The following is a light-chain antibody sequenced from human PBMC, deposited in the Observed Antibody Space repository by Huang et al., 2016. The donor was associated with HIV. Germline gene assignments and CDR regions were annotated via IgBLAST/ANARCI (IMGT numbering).Light chain of an antibody. J-gene: IGKJ1*01. Sequence: EIVLTQSPGTLSLSPGERATLSCRASQSVNSGYLAWYQQKPGQAPRLLIYGESSRATGIPGRFSGSGCGTDFTLTISRLQPEDFAVYFCQQYGSSPGTFGQGTKVEMK. CDR1: QSVNSGY. V-gene: IGKV3-20*01. CDR2: GES. CDR3: QQYGSSPGT.